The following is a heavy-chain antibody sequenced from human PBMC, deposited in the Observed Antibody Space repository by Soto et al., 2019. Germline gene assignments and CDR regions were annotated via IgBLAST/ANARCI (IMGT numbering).Heavy chain of an antibody. D-gene: IGHD3-3*01. CDR3: ARDPQLLEWLDYYYYGMDV. V-gene: IGHV4-34*01. CDR1: GGSVNGYY. Sequence: SETLSLTCAVYGGSVNGYYWNWIRQPPGKGLEWIGEINHSGSTNYNPSLKSRVTISVDTSKNQFSLKLSSVTAADTAVYYCARDPQLLEWLDYYYYGMDVWGQGTTVTVSS. J-gene: IGHJ6*02. CDR2: INHSGST.